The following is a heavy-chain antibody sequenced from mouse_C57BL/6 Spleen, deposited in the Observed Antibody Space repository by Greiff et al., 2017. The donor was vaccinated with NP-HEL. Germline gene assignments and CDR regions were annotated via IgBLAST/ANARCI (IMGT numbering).Heavy chain of an antibody. CDR1: GFTFSDFY. J-gene: IGHJ4*01. CDR2: SRNKANDYTT. V-gene: IGHV7-1*01. CDR3: ARDEPPYYAMDY. Sequence: DVMLVESGGGLVQSGRSLRLSCATSGFTFSDFYMEWVRQAPGKGLEWIAASRNKANDYTTEYSASVKGRFIVSRDTSQSILYLQMNALRAEDTAIYYCARDEPPYYAMDYWGQGTSVTVSS.